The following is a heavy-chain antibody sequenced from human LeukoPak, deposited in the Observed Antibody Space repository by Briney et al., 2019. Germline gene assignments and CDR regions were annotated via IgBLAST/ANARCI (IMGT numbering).Heavy chain of an antibody. Sequence: PGGSLRLSCAASGFTFSTYWMSWVRQAPGKGLEWVANIKQDGNDKYYVDSVKGRFTIFRDNAKSSLYLQMNSLRAEDTAVYYCARLPAPSGWFYFDPWGQGTLVTVSS. D-gene: IGHD6-19*01. CDR3: ARLPAPSGWFYFDP. V-gene: IGHV3-7*01. CDR2: IKQDGNDK. J-gene: IGHJ5*02. CDR1: GFTFSTYW.